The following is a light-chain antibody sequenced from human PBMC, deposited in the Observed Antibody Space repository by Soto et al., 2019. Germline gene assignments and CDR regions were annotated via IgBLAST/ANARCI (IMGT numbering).Light chain of an antibody. CDR3: VQFDDPTYTWT. CDR2: GAS. V-gene: IGKV3-20*01. J-gene: IGKJ1*01. CDR1: QSVNSRY. Sequence: EIVLTQSPGTLSLSPGERATLSCRASQSVNSRYLAWYQHKPGQATRLLIYGASSRATGIPDRFSGSASGADFSLINARLDHEDSAVYYCVQFDDPTYTWTFGQGTKVDI.